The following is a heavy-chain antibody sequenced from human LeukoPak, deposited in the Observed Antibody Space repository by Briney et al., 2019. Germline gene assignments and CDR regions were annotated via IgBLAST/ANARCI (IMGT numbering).Heavy chain of an antibody. D-gene: IGHD4-17*01. CDR1: GYTFTSYD. Sequence: ASVKVSCKASGYTFTSYDINWVRQATGQGLEWMGWMNPNSGNTGYAQKFQGRVTMTRNTSISTAYMELSSLRSEDTAVYYCARGVMATVTTQTYYYYYYMDVWGKGTTVTISS. V-gene: IGHV1-8*01. CDR3: ARGVMATVTTQTYYYYYYMDV. J-gene: IGHJ6*03. CDR2: MNPNSGNT.